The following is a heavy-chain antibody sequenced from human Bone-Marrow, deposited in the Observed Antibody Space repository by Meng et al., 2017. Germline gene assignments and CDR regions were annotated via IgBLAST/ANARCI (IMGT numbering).Heavy chain of an antibody. J-gene: IGHJ6*02. CDR3: ARDGYRSGWYTGGYYWNGMDA. V-gene: IGHV1-46*01. CDR1: GYTFTSNY. Sequence: ASVKVSCKTAGYTFTSNYRHWRRQDPGQGREWMGIINPTGGNKNYAQKFQGRVTMTRDKSTSTVYMELSSRRSEDTAVYYCARDGYRSGWYTGGYYWNGMDAWGQGTTVTVSS. D-gene: IGHD6-19*01. CDR2: INPTGGNK.